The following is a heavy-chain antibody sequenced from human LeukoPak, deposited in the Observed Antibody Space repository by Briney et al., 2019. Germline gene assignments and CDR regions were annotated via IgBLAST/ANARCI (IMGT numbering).Heavy chain of an antibody. CDR3: ARDLRGFDY. CDR1: GFTFSTYW. V-gene: IGHV3-7*01. Sequence: PRGSQRLSCAASGFTFSTYWMSWVRQAPGKGLEWVANIKQDGSETNYVDSVKGRFTISRDNAKNSLFLQMNSLRAEDTALYYCARDLRGFDYWGQGTLVTVSS. CDR2: IKQDGSET. J-gene: IGHJ4*02.